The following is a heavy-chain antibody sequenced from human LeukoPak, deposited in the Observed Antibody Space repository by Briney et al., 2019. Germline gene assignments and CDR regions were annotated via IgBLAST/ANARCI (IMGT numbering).Heavy chain of an antibody. Sequence: GRSLRLSCAASGFTFDDYAMHWVRQAPGKGLEWVAFIRYDGSNKYYADSVKGRFTISRDNSKNTLYLQMNSLRAEDTAVYYCAKDLRTVVSPAMDVWGKGTTVTVSS. J-gene: IGHJ6*04. CDR1: GFTFDDYA. CDR3: AKDLRTVVSPAMDV. V-gene: IGHV3-30*02. D-gene: IGHD4-23*01. CDR2: IRYDGSNK.